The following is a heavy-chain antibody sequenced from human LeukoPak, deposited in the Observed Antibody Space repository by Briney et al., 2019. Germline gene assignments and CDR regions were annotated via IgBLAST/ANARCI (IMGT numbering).Heavy chain of an antibody. J-gene: IGHJ4*02. V-gene: IGHV4-4*07. Sequence: PSETLSLTCTVSGGSISSYYWSWIRQPAGKGLEWIGRIYTSGSTNYNPSLKSRVTMSVDTSKNQFSLKLSSVTAADTAVYYCARDVYCSSTSCYSYWGQGTLVTVSS. CDR2: IYTSGST. CDR1: GGSISSYY. CDR3: ARDVYCSSTSCYSY. D-gene: IGHD2-2*01.